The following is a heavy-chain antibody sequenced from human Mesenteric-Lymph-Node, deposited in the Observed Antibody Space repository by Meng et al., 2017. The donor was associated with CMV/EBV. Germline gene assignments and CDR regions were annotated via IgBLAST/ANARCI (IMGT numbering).Heavy chain of an antibody. CDR3: ARDGYSSGWYNDY. Sequence: KASGYTFTTYAMHWVRQAPGQGLEWMGWISAYNGNTNYAQKLQGRVTMTTDTSTSTAYMELRSLRSDDTALYYCARDGYSSGWYNDYWGQGTLVTVSS. V-gene: IGHV1-18*01. CDR2: ISAYNGNT. D-gene: IGHD6-19*01. J-gene: IGHJ4*02. CDR1: GYTFTTYA.